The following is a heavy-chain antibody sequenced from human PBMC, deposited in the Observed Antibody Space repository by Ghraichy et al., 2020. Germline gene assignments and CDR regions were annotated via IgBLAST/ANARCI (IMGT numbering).Heavy chain of an antibody. Sequence: SETLSLTCTVSGGSISIDHWSWIRQPPGKGLEWIGYISYSGSASYSPSLKSRVTISLDTSKNQFSLKLTSVTAADTAVYYCARSLLGLDSGDSWGQGTLVTVSS. CDR1: GGSISIDH. V-gene: IGHV4-59*01. J-gene: IGHJ4*02. D-gene: IGHD4-17*01. CDR2: ISYSGSA. CDR3: ARSLLGLDSGDS.